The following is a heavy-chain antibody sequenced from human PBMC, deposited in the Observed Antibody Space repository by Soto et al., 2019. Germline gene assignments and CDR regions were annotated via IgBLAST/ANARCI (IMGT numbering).Heavy chain of an antibody. CDR2: IGYDGSNK. J-gene: IGHJ4*02. V-gene: IGHV3-30*19. CDR1: GFTFSSYG. D-gene: IGHD3-10*01. CDR3: ARIAMDYYGSWSYYPSYFDY. Sequence: QVQLVESGGGVVQPGRSLRLSCAASGFTFSSYGMHWVRQAPGKGLEWVAVIGYDGSNKYYADSVKGRFTIYRDNSKNTLYLQMNSLRAEDTDVYYCARIAMDYYGSWSYYPSYFDYWCQGTLVTVSS.